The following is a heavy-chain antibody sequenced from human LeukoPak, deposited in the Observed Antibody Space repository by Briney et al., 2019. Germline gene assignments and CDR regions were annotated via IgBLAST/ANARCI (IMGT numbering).Heavy chain of an antibody. Sequence: GGSLRLSCAASGFTFSNYAMHWVRQAPGKGLEWVALISYDGSNKYYADSVRGRFTLSRDNSKNTPYLQMNSLRAEDTAVYYCARYAWSLGPAPGTPLFDYWGQGTLVTVSS. D-gene: IGHD6-13*01. V-gene: IGHV3-30-3*01. J-gene: IGHJ4*02. CDR3: ARYAWSLGPAPGTPLFDY. CDR1: GFTFSNYA. CDR2: ISYDGSNK.